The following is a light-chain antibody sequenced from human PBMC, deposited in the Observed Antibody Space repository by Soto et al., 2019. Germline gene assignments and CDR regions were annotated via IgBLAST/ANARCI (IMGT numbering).Light chain of an antibody. J-gene: IGLJ1*01. CDR1: SSNIASNT. Sequence: QSALTQPPSASGTPGQRVTVSCSGSSSNIASNTVNWYQQLPGTAPKLLIYSNDQRPSGVPDRFSASTSGTSASLSISVLQSEDEADYYCASWDDSLNGHVLGSGTKVTVL. CDR3: ASWDDSLNGHV. CDR2: SND. V-gene: IGLV1-44*01.